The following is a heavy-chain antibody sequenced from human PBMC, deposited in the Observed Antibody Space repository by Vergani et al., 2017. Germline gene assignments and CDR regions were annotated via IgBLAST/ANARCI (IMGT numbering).Heavy chain of an antibody. CDR1: GYSFTSYW. J-gene: IGHJ4*02. D-gene: IGHD3-10*01. Sequence: EVQLVQSGAEVKKPGESLTISCQGSGYSFTSYWIGWVRQMPGKGLEWMGIIYPGDSDTRYSQSFQVQVTISADKSISTAYLQWSSLKASDTAMYYCSGHGWFGEPTPYGRFDFWGQGTLVTVSS. CDR2: IYPGDSDT. CDR3: SGHGWFGEPTPYGRFDF. V-gene: IGHV5-51*01.